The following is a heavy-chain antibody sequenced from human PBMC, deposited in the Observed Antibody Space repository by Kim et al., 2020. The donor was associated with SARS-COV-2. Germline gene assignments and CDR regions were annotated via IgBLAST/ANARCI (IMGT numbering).Heavy chain of an antibody. CDR3: ARRSSSWPRYYYYYMDV. D-gene: IGHD6-13*01. J-gene: IGHJ6*03. CDR2: IYSGGST. V-gene: IGHV3-66*01. CDR1: GFTVSSNY. Sequence: GGSLRLSCAASGFTVSSNYMSWVRQAPGKGLEWVSVIYSGGSTYYADSVKGRFTISRDNSKNTLYLQLNSLRAEDTAVYYCARRSSSWPRYYYYYMDVWGKGTTVTVSS.